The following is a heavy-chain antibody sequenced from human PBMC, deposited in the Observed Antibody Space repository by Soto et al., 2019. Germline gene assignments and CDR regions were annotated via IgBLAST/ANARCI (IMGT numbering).Heavy chain of an antibody. V-gene: IGHV3-53*01. CDR2: IYSGETT. D-gene: IGHD2-21*02. CDR1: GFNVNSDY. J-gene: IGHJ4*02. CDR3: TRDGRGLGRLSLFEY. Sequence: GGSLRLSCAASGFNVNSDYMNWVRQTPGKGLEWVASIYSGETTYYADSVRGRFTISSDKSKNTLYFQLSSLRIEDTAVYYCTRDGRGLGRLSLFEYWGQGVLVTVSS.